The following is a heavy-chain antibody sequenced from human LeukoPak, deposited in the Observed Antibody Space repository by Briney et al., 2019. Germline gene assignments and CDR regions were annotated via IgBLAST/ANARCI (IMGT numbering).Heavy chain of an antibody. V-gene: IGHV3-9*01. CDR2: ISWNSGSI. J-gene: IGHJ4*02. Sequence: PGRSLRLSCAASGFTFDDYAMYWVRQAPGKGLEWVSGISWNSGSIGYADSVKGRFTISRDNAKNSLYLQMNSLRAEDTALYYCAKDIGSGWYRTFDYWGQGTLVTVSS. CDR3: AKDIGSGWYRTFDY. CDR1: GFTFDDYA. D-gene: IGHD6-19*01.